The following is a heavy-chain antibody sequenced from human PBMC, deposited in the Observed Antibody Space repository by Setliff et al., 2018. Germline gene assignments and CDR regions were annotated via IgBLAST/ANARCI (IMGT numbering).Heavy chain of an antibody. V-gene: IGHV4-61*02. CDR1: GGSISSGSYY. CDR2: IYTSGST. D-gene: IGHD6-13*01. CDR3: ASSSSWSGGFDY. Sequence: SETLSLTCTVSGGSISSGSYYWSWIRQPAGKGLEWIGRIYTSGSTNYNPSLXSRVTXXXXXXXXXXXXXXXSVTAADTAVYYCASSSSWSGGFDYWGQGTLVTVSS. J-gene: IGHJ4*02.